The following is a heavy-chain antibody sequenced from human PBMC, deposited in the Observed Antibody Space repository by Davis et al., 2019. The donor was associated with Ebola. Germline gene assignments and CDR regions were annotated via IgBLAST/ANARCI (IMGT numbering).Heavy chain of an antibody. CDR3: ARESRYCSGGSCYSFRRYYYGMDV. J-gene: IGHJ6*04. CDR2: IYYSGST. D-gene: IGHD2-15*01. V-gene: IGHV4-39*02. CDR1: GGSISSNNYY. Sequence: SETLSLTCTVSGGSISSNNYYWGWIRQPPGKGLEWIGSIYYSGSTYYNPSLKSRVTISVDTSKNQFSLKLSSVTAADTAVYYCARESRYCSGGSCYSFRRYYYGMDVWGKGTTVTVSS.